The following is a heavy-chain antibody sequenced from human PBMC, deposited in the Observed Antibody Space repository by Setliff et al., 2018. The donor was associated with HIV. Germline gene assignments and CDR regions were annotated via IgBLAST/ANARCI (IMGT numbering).Heavy chain of an antibody. CDR1: GFTLSSHS. Sequence: GGSLRLSCAASGFTLSSHSMNWVRQAPGKGLEWVTYISGSGSTIYYADSVKGRFTISRDNAKNSLYLQMSSLRAEDTAVYYCARESYYDRSGYYVPLDYWGQGTLVTVSS. V-gene: IGHV3-48*01. D-gene: IGHD3-22*01. CDR3: ARESYYDRSGYYVPLDY. J-gene: IGHJ4*02. CDR2: ISGSGSTI.